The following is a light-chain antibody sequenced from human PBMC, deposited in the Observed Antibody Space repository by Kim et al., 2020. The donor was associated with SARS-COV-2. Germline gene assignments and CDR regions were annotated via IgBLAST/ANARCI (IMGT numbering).Light chain of an antibody. Sequence: EIVLTQSPGTLYLSPGERATLSCRASQSVTDNYLAWYQQKPGQAPRLLIYGASSRATGIPDRFSGSGSGTDFTLTISRLEPEDFAVYYCQQYDTSPSCTFGQGTKLEIK. CDR2: GAS. V-gene: IGKV3-20*01. CDR3: QQYDTSPSCT. CDR1: QSVTDNY. J-gene: IGKJ2*02.